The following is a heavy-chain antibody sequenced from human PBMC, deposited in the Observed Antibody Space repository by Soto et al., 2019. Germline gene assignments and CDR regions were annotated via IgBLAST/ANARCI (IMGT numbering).Heavy chain of an antibody. CDR2: ISSSGSTI. D-gene: IGHD6-13*01. J-gene: IGHJ6*03. CDR3: ARGQFSSSYYYYYMDV. Sequence: GGSLRLSCAASGFTFSDYYMSWIRQAPGKGLEWVSYISSSGSTIYYADSVKGRFTISRDNAKNSLYLQMNSLRAEDTAVYYCARGQFSSSYYYYYMDVWGKGTTVTVSS. V-gene: IGHV3-11*01. CDR1: GFTFSDYY.